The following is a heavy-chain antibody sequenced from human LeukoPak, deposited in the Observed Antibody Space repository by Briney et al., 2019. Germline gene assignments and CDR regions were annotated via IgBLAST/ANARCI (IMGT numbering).Heavy chain of an antibody. J-gene: IGHJ4*02. CDR1: GFTFSNYW. CDR2: ISYDGSNK. Sequence: GGSLRLSCAASGFTFSNYWMHWVRQAPGKGLEWVAVISYDGSNKYYADSVKGRFTISRDNSKNTLYLQMNSLRAEDTAVYYCASNESSGWPFDYWGQGTLVTVSS. V-gene: IGHV3-30*03. D-gene: IGHD6-19*01. CDR3: ASNESSGWPFDY.